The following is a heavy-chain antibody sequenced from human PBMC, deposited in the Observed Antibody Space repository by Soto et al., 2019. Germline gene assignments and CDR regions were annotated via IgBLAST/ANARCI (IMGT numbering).Heavy chain of an antibody. CDR1: GDSVSNNSAS. V-gene: IGHV6-1*01. J-gene: IGHJ4*02. CDR3: VRMPGSNWYFDY. D-gene: IGHD4-4*01. CDR2: TYYRSKWSS. Sequence: SQTLSLTCAISGDSVSNNSASWGWFRQSPSRGLERLGRTYYRSKWSSDYAVSVTGRITITPDTSKNQFSLHLNSVTPGDTAVYYCVRMPGSNWYFDYWGQGTLVTVSS.